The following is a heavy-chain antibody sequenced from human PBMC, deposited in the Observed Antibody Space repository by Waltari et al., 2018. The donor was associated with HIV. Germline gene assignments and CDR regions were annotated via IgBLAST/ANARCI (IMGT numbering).Heavy chain of an antibody. D-gene: IGHD1-26*01. Sequence: EVQLVESGGGLVQPGGSLRLSCAASGFTFCSYWMTWVRQAPGKGVERVANRKQNGMDNSYVDYVKGRFTTSRDTAKNSLYLQMNSLRADDTAGYYCARARHNSGSYYPHFDYWGQGILVTVSS. J-gene: IGHJ4*02. CDR2: RKQNGMDN. V-gene: IGHV3-7*01. CDR3: ARARHNSGSYYPHFDY. CDR1: GFTFCSYW.